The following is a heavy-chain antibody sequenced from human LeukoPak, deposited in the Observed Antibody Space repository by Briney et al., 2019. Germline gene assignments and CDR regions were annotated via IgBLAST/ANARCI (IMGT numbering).Heavy chain of an antibody. V-gene: IGHV4-34*01. Sequence: SETLSLTCAVYGGSFSGYYWSWIRQPPGKGLEWIGEINHSGSTNYNPSLKSRVTISVDTSKNQFSLKLSSVTAADTAVYYCARGTGRSSSWWVYWGQGTLVTASS. J-gene: IGHJ4*02. CDR2: INHSGST. CDR3: ARGTGRSSSWWVY. CDR1: GGSFSGYY. D-gene: IGHD6-13*01.